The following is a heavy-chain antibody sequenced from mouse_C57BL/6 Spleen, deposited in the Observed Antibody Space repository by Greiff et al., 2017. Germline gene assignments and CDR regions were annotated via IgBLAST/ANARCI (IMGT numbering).Heavy chain of an antibody. J-gene: IGHJ1*03. CDR2: IDPSDSEP. V-gene: IGHV1-52*01. CDR1: GYTFTSYW. CDR3: ARPNYYGSSYGYFDV. D-gene: IGHD1-1*01. Sequence: QVQLQQPGAELVRPGSSVKLSCKASGYTFTSYWMHWVKQRPIQGLEWIGNIDPSDSEPHYNQKFKDKATLTVDKSSSTAYMQLSSLTSEDSAVYYCARPNYYGSSYGYFDVWGTGTTVTVSS.